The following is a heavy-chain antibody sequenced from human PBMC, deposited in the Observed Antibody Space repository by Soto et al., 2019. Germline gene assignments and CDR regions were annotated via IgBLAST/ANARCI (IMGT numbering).Heavy chain of an antibody. CDR1: GGSISSYY. D-gene: IGHD1-26*01. Sequence: SETLSLTCTVSGGSISSYYWSWIRQPPGKGLEWIGYIYYSGSTNYNPSLKSRVTISVDTSKNQFSLKLSSVTAADTAVYYCARLIVGATFDYWGQGTLVTVSS. CDR2: IYYSGST. V-gene: IGHV4-59*08. CDR3: ARLIVGATFDY. J-gene: IGHJ4*02.